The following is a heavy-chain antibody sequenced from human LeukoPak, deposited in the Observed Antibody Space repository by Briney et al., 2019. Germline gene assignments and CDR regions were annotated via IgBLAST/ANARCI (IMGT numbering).Heavy chain of an antibody. Sequence: ASVKVSCKASGYTFTGYYVHWVRQAPGQGLEWMGWINPHSGGTNYAQKFQGRVTMTRDTSISTAYMELSRLRSDDTAVYYCARGSPLVVTLYGGNSMDYYYYYGMDVWGQGTTVTVSS. CDR1: GYTFTGYY. CDR2: INPHSGGT. V-gene: IGHV1-2*02. D-gene: IGHD4-23*01. CDR3: ARGSPLVVTLYGGNSMDYYYYYGMDV. J-gene: IGHJ6*02.